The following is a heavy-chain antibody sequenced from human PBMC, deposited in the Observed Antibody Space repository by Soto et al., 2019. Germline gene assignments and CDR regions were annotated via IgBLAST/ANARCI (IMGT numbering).Heavy chain of an antibody. CDR1: GGTFSSYA. CDR2: IIPIFGTA. J-gene: IGHJ5*02. CDR3: ARYSVYYYDSSGPPFDP. D-gene: IGHD3-22*01. Sequence: GASVKVSCKASGGTFSSYAISWVRQAPGQGLEWMGGIIPIFGTANYAQKFQGRVTITADESTSTAYMELSSLRSEDTAVYYCARYSVYYYDSSGPPFDPWGQGTLVTVSS. V-gene: IGHV1-69*13.